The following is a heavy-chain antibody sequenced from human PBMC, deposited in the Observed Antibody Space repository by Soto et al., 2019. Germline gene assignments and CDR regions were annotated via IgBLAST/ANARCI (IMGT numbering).Heavy chain of an antibody. CDR2: INPNSGGT. J-gene: IGHJ4*02. CDR1: GYTFTDYY. Sequence: QVQLVQSGAEVKKPGASVKVSCKASGYTFTDYYIHWVRQAPGQGLEWMGWINPNSGGTNYAQKFQGRVTMTRETSITTAYMELSRLTSDDTAMYYCARRSSGWSDYWGQGTLVTVSS. V-gene: IGHV1-2*02. CDR3: ARRSSGWSDY. D-gene: IGHD6-19*01.